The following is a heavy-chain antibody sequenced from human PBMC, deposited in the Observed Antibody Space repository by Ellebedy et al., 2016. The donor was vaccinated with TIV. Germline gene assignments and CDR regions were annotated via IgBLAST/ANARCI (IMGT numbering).Heavy chain of an antibody. J-gene: IGHJ5*02. V-gene: IGHV5-51*01. D-gene: IGHD5/OR15-5a*01. Sequence: KVSCKGSGYNFTSYWIGWVRQVPGKGLEWMGIIYPGDSDPRYSPPFQGQVTISADKSIPTAYLQWTSLKASDTAMYYCARRFSSLRFGVFDPWGQGTLVTVSS. CDR1: GYNFTSYW. CDR2: IYPGDSDP. CDR3: ARRFSSLRFGVFDP.